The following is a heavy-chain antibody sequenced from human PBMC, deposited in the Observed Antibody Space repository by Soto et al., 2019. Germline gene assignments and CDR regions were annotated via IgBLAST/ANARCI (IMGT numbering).Heavy chain of an antibody. J-gene: IGHJ4*02. CDR3: ASRKLQFYDFWSGYYPAFDY. Sequence: PGGSLRLSCAASGFTFSSYAMHWVRQAPGKGLEWVAVISYDGSNKYYADSVKGRFTISRDNSKNTLYLQMNSLRAEDTAVYYCASRKLQFYDFWSGYYPAFDYWGQGTLVTVSS. V-gene: IGHV3-30-3*01. D-gene: IGHD3-3*01. CDR1: GFTFSSYA. CDR2: ISYDGSNK.